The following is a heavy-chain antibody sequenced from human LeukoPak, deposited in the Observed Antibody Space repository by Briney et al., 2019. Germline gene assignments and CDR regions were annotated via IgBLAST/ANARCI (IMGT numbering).Heavy chain of an antibody. CDR2: IYTSGST. CDR3: ARDDSSELDY. V-gene: IGHV4-61*02. Sequence: SETLSLTCTVSGGSISSGSYYCTWIRQPAGKRLEWIGRIYTSGSTYCNPSLKSRVTISVDRSKNQFSLKLSSVTAADTAVYYCARDDSSELDYWGQGTLVTVSS. D-gene: IGHD3-22*01. J-gene: IGHJ4*02. CDR1: GGSISSGSYY.